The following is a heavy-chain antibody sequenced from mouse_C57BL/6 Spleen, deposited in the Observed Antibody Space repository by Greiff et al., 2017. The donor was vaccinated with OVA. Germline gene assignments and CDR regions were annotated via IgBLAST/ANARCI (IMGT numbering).Heavy chain of an antibody. Sequence: QVQLQQSGPGLVQPSQSLSITCTVSGFSLTSYGVHWVRQSPGKGLEWLGVIWSGGSPDSNAAFISRLSSSKDNAKSQVFFKMNRLQADDTAIYYCARNYPSYAMDYWGQGTSVTVAS. CDR2: IWSGGSP. CDR3: ARNYPSYAMDY. J-gene: IGHJ4*01. CDR1: GFSLTSYG. V-gene: IGHV2-2*01.